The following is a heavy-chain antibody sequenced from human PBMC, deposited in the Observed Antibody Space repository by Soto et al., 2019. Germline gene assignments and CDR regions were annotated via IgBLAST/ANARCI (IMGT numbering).Heavy chain of an antibody. D-gene: IGHD3-22*01. Sequence: QVQLVQSGAEVNKPGASMKVSCKASGYTFTTYGMSWVRQAPGQGLDWMGWISTYNGNTKYAESLQGRVSMTTDTKTRTAYMELKSHTSDDTAVYYYARGTTDYYNHSCNYFLDQWGQGTLVTVSS. V-gene: IGHV1-18*01. CDR3: ARGTTDYYNHSCNYFLDQ. CDR1: GYTFTTYG. CDR2: ISTYNGNT. J-gene: IGHJ4*02.